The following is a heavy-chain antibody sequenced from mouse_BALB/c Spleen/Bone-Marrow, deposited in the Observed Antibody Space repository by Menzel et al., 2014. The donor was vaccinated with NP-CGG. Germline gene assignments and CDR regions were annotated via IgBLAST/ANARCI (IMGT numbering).Heavy chain of an antibody. CDR3: ASSAYS. CDR1: GFNIKDTY. Sequence: VQLKQSGAGLVKPGASVKLSCTASGFNIKDTYMYWVKRRPEQGLEWIGRIDPANGNTKYDPKFQGKATITADTSSNTAYLQLSSLTSEDTAVYYCASSAYSWGQGTLVTVSA. D-gene: IGHD2-10*01. V-gene: IGHV14-3*02. J-gene: IGHJ3*01. CDR2: IDPANGNT.